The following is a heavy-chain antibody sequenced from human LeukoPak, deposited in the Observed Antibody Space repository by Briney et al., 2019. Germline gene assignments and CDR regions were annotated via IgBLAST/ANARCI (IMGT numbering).Heavy chain of an antibody. CDR3: ARGPTYDSSGYKFDY. D-gene: IGHD3-22*01. CDR1: GYTFTSYD. J-gene: IGHJ4*02. CDR2: MNPNSGNT. V-gene: IGHV1-8*01. Sequence: ASVKVSCKASGYTFTSYDINWARQATGQGLEWMGWMNPNSGNTGYAQKFQGRVTMTRNTSISTAYMELSSLRSEDTAVYYCARGPTYDSSGYKFDYWGQGTLVTVSS.